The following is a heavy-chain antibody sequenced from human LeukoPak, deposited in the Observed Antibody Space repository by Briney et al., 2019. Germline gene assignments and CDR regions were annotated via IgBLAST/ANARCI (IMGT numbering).Heavy chain of an antibody. CDR3: ARGGGSYRGPTDY. V-gene: IGHV3-21*01. CDR2: ISSSSSYI. D-gene: IGHD1-26*01. CDR1: GFTFSDYS. J-gene: IGHJ4*02. Sequence: GGSLXLSCAASGFTFSDYSMNRVRQAPGKGLGWVSFISSSSSYIYYADSVKGRFTISRDNAKNSLYLQMNSLRAEDTAVYYCARGGGSYRGPTDYWGQGTLVTVSS.